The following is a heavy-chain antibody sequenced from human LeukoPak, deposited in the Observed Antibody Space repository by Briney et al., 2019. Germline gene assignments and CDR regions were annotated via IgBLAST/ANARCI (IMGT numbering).Heavy chain of an antibody. CDR2: ISYDGSNK. D-gene: IGHD3-10*01. CDR1: GFTFSNYG. CDR3: ARDGSVYYGSGSYYSWYFDL. J-gene: IGHJ2*01. Sequence: GGSLRLSCEASGFTFSNYGMHWVRQAPGKGLEWVAVISYDGSNKYYADSVKGRFTISRDNSKNTLYLQMNSLRAEDTAVYYCARDGSVYYGSGSYYSWYFDLWGRGTLVTVSS. V-gene: IGHV3-30*03.